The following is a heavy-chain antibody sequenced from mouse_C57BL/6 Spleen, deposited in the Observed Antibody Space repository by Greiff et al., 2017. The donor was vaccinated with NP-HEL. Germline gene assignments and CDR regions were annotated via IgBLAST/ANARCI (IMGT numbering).Heavy chain of an antibody. V-gene: IGHV1-53*01. CDR3: ARGLLRSYYFDY. CDR2: INPSNGGT. J-gene: IGHJ2*01. Sequence: VQLQQSGTELVKPGASVKLSCKASGYTFTSYWMHWVKQRPGQGLEWIGNINPSNGGTKYNEKFKSKATLTVDKSSSTAYMQLSSLTSEDSAVYYCARGLLRSYYFDYWGQGTTLTVSS. CDR1: GYTFTSYW. D-gene: IGHD1-1*01.